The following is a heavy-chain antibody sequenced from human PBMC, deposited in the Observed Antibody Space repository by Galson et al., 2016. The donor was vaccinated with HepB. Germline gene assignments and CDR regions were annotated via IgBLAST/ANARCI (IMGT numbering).Heavy chain of an antibody. D-gene: IGHD3-3*01. CDR1: GGSFSGYY. V-gene: IGHV4-34*01. Sequence: ETLSLTCAVYGGSFSGYYWTWIRQPPGKGLEWIGEITHSGSTSYTPSLKSRVTIPADTSKNQFSLKLSSVTAADTAVYYCARGGQTNYDFWTGSRRGLSFDTWAQGTLVTVSS. CDR3: ARGGQTNYDFWTGSRRGLSFDT. CDR2: ITHSGST. J-gene: IGHJ4*02.